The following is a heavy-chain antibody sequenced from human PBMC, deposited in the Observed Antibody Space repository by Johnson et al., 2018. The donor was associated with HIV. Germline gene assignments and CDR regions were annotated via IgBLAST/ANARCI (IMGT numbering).Heavy chain of an antibody. CDR2: ISSSGSTI. J-gene: IGHJ3*02. D-gene: IGHD6-6*01. Sequence: VQVVESGGGLVQPVGSLRLSCAASGFTFSSYAMTWVRQAPGKGLEWVSYISSSGSTIYYADSVKGRFTISRDNAKNSLYLQMNSLRAEDTAVYYCARDLTARRSAFDIWGQGTMVTVSS. CDR1: GFTFSSYA. CDR3: ARDLTARRSAFDI. V-gene: IGHV3-48*04.